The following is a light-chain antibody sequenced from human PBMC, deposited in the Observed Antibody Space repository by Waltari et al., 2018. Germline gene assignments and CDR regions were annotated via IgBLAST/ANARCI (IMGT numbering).Light chain of an antibody. V-gene: IGKV1-8*01. J-gene: IGKJ1*01. Sequence: AIRITQSPSSLSASTGDRVPITCRASPGISSYLAWYQQKPGKAPKFLIYAASTLQSGVPSRFSGSGSGTDFTLTISCLQSEDFASYYCQQYYSHPPTFGQGTKVENK. CDR3: QQYYSHPPT. CDR1: PGISSY. CDR2: AAS.